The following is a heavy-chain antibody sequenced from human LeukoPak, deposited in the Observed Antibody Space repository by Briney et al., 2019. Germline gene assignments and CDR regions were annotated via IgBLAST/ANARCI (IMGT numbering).Heavy chain of an antibody. J-gene: IGHJ4*02. D-gene: IGHD1-1*01. V-gene: IGHV6-1*01. CDR1: GDSVSSNSAA. CDR2: TYYRSKWYT. CDR3: ARSTGPIDY. Sequence: SQTLSLTCAISGDSVSSNSAARNWIRQSPSRGLEWLGRTYYRSKWYTYYAASVKSRIAINRDTSKNQFSLQLNSVTPEDTAVYYCARSTGPIDYWGQGTLVTVSS.